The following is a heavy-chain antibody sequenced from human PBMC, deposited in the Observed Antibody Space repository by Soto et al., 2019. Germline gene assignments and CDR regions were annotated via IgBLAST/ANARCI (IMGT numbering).Heavy chain of an antibody. D-gene: IGHD2-15*01. CDR1: GASIGSSPYY. CDR2: VYYSGST. J-gene: IGHJ5*01. CDR3: GKRYCSGGRCYPDWFDS. Sequence: SETLSLTCSVSGASIGSSPYYWGWIRQPPGKGLEWIGSVYYSGSTYYNPSLKSRVTISVDTSKNQFSLKLSSVTATDTAVYVCGKRYCSGGRCYPDWFDSSGQGTLVTVSS. V-gene: IGHV4-39*01.